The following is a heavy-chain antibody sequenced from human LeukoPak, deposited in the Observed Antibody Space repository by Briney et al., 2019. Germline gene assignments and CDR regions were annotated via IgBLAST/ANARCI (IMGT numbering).Heavy chain of an antibody. J-gene: IGHJ3*02. D-gene: IGHD5-12*01. CDR1: GGSVSSFH. CDR2: IYMSGST. CDR3: ARDRFAADIDSSAFDI. Sequence: SETLSLTCTVFGGSVSSFHWSWIRQPAGEGLEWIGRIYMSGSTGYNPSLKSRVTISVDKSKSQFSLKLSSVTAADTAVYFCARDRFAADIDSSAFDIWGQGTMVTVSS. V-gene: IGHV4-4*07.